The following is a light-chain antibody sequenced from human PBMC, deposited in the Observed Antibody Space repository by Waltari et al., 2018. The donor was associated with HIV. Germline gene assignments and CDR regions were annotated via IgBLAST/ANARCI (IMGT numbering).Light chain of an antibody. CDR3: QQYGSSPIT. Sequence: EIVLTQSPGTLSLSSGERATLSCRASQSVSSTYLAWYQQKPGQAPRLLIYAASSRATGIPDRFSGSGSGTDFNLTISRLEPEDFAVYYCQQYGSSPITFGQGTRLEIK. CDR2: AAS. V-gene: IGKV3-20*01. J-gene: IGKJ5*01. CDR1: QSVSSTY.